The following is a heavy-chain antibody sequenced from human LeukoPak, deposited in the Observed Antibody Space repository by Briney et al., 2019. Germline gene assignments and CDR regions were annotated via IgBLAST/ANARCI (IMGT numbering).Heavy chain of an antibody. V-gene: IGHV3-23*01. CDR2: IKGSGAST. Sequence: GGSLTLSCAASGFTFRSHAMNWVRQAPGKGLEWVSAIKGSGASTYYVDSVKGRFTISRDNAKNTVYLQVNSLRADDTAVYYCAKEESGSGWWGGYFDYWGQGTLVTVSS. J-gene: IGHJ4*02. CDR3: AKEESGSGWWGGYFDY. CDR1: GFTFRSHA. D-gene: IGHD6-19*01.